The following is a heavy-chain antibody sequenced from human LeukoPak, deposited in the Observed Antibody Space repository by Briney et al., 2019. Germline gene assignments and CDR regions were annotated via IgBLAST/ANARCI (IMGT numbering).Heavy chain of an antibody. CDR1: GFTFRNYG. CDR2: ISYDGSNK. CDR3: ATIRGTSSGNWYFDY. D-gene: IGHD1-20*01. V-gene: IGHV3-30*03. J-gene: IGHJ4*02. Sequence: GGSLRLSCAGSGFTFRNYGMQWVRQAPGKGLDWVTIISYDGSNKYYGNSVKGRFTISRDNSKNTVYLQMNSLRAEDTAVYYCATIRGTSSGNWYFDYWGQGTLVTVSS.